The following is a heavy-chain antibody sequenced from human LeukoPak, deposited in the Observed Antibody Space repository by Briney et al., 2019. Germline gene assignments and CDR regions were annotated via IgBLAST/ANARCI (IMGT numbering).Heavy chain of an antibody. CDR2: ISYDGNNK. CDR3: ARRSSAWYFPDY. V-gene: IGHV3-30-3*01. Sequence: GSLRLSCAASGFTFSSYAMHWVRQAPAKGLEWVAVISYDGNNKFYADSVPGRFTISRDNSKNTLNLQMNSLRPEDTAVYYCARRSSAWYFPDYWGQGTLVTVSS. D-gene: IGHD6-19*01. CDR1: GFTFSSYA. J-gene: IGHJ4*02.